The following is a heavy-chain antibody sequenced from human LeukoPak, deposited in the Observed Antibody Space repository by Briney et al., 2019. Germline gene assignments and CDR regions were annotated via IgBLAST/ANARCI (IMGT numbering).Heavy chain of an antibody. D-gene: IGHD2-2*01. Sequence: GASVKVSCKASGYTFTGYYMHWVRQAPGQGLEWMGWINPNSGGTNYAQKFQGRVTMTRDTSISTAYMELSRLRSDDTAVYYCARARERIVPAAMLDAFDIWGQGTMVTVSS. CDR1: GYTFTGYY. CDR2: INPNSGGT. V-gene: IGHV1-2*02. CDR3: ARARERIVPAAMLDAFDI. J-gene: IGHJ3*02.